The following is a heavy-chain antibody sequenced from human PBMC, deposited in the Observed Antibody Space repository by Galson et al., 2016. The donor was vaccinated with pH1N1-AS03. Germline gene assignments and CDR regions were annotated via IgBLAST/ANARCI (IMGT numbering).Heavy chain of an antibody. CDR1: GDSVSGGTYY. CDR2: IHYTGIT. Sequence: LSLTCPVSGDSVSGGTYYWNWIRQPPGKGLEWIGYIHYTGITNYNPSLESRLTISIDRSKNQISLTLGSVTAADTAMYYCARNGVLTGYHATGRERVDYWGQGTLVIVSS. V-gene: IGHV4-61*01. J-gene: IGHJ4*02. CDR3: ARNGVLTGYHATGRERVDY. D-gene: IGHD3-9*01.